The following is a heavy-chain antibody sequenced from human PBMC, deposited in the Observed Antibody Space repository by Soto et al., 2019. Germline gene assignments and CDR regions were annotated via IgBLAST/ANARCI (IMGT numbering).Heavy chain of an antibody. CDR3: VKGYWKGDV. CDR1: GFTFSTYA. V-gene: IGHV3-23*01. D-gene: IGHD1-1*01. Sequence: EVQLLESGGGLVQPGGSLRLSCAASGFTFSTYAMNWVRQAPGNGLEWVSAISGSGGSIHYADSVKGRFTISRDNSKNTLDLQMNSLRDEDTSVYHCVKGYWKGDVWGLGTTVTVSS. CDR2: ISGSGGSI. J-gene: IGHJ6*02.